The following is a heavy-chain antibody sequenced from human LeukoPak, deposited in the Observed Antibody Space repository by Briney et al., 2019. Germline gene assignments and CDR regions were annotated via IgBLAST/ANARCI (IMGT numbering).Heavy chain of an antibody. D-gene: IGHD6-19*01. CDR3: ARGGWYDFLKAFDI. J-gene: IGHJ3*02. CDR1: GYTFTSYA. V-gene: IGHV1-18*01. CDR2: ISAYNGNT. Sequence: ASVKVSCKASGYTFTSYAIHWVRQAPGQRLEWMGWISAYNGNTNYAQKLQGRVTMTTDTSTSTAYMELRSLRSDDTAVYYCARGGWYDFLKAFDIWGQGTMVTVSS.